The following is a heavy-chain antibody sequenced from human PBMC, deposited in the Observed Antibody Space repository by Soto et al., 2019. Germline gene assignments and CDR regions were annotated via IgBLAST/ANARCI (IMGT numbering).Heavy chain of an antibody. CDR2: IGTAGDT. CDR3: ARVLAYCSGGSCQNYYYYGMDV. CDR1: GFTFSSYD. V-gene: IGHV3-13*01. Sequence: GGSLRLSCAASGFTFSSYDMHWDRQATGKGLEWVSAIGTAGDTYYPGSVKGRFTISRENAKNSLYLQMNSLRAEDTAVYHCARVLAYCSGGSCQNYYYYGMDVWGQGTTVTVSS. D-gene: IGHD2-15*01. J-gene: IGHJ6*02.